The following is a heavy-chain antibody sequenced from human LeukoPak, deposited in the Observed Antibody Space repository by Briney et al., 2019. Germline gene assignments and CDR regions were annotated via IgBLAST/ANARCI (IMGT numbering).Heavy chain of an antibody. Sequence: GGSLRLSCAASGFTFSSYSMNWVRQAPGKGLEWVSSISSSSSYIYYADSVKGRFTISRDNAKNSLYLQMNSLRAEDTAVYYCARTYCGGDCYPSEDFDYWGQGTLVTVSS. D-gene: IGHD2-21*02. CDR3: ARTYCGGDCYPSEDFDY. CDR2: ISSSSSYI. CDR1: GFTFSSYS. V-gene: IGHV3-21*01. J-gene: IGHJ4*02.